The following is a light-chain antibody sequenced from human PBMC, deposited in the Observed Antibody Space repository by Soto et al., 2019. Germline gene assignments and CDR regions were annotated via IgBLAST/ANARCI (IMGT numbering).Light chain of an antibody. CDR1: SSNIGNNY. Sequence: QSVLTQPPSVSAAPGQKVTISCSGSSSNIGNNYVSWYQQLPGTAPKLLIYDNNKRPSGIPDRFSGSKSGTSATLGITGLQTGDEADYYCGTWDSSLTSDVFGTETKLTVL. J-gene: IGLJ1*01. V-gene: IGLV1-51*01. CDR2: DNN. CDR3: GTWDSSLTSDV.